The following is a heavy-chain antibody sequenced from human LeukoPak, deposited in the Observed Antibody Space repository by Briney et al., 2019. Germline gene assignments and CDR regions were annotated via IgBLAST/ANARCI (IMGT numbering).Heavy chain of an antibody. CDR1: GGTFSSYA. CDR3: ARASRTLDNWFDP. Sequence: SVKVSCKASGGTFSSYAISWVRQAPGQGLEWMGRIIPILGIANYAQKFQGRVTITTDESTTTAYMELSSLRSEDTAVYYCARASRTLDNWFDPWGQGTLVTVSS. CDR2: IIPILGIA. V-gene: IGHV1-69*04. J-gene: IGHJ5*02. D-gene: IGHD2/OR15-2a*01.